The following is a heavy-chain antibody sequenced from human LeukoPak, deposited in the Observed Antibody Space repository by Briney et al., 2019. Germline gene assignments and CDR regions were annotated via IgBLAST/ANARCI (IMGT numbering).Heavy chain of an antibody. CDR3: TSWGDTTAEYFQR. V-gene: IGHV3-33*01. Sequence: RTGGSLRLSCAASGFTFSNYGMHWVRQAPGKGLEWVAVIWYDGSNKYYADSVKGRFTISRENSKKMLYLQMNSLRAEDTAVYYCTSWGDTTAEYFQRWGQGTLVTVSS. D-gene: IGHD2-21*02. CDR2: IWYDGSNK. CDR1: GFTFSNYG. J-gene: IGHJ1*01.